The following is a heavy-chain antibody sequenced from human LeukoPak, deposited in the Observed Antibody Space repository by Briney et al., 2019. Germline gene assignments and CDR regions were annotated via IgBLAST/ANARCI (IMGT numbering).Heavy chain of an antibody. D-gene: IGHD3-10*01. CDR3: ARVPYGGRFGYFDY. J-gene: IGHJ4*02. V-gene: IGHV3-48*03. Sequence: QTGRSLRLSCAASGFTFSSYEMNWVRQAPGKGLEWVSYISSSGSTIYYADSVKGRFTISRDNAKNSLYLQMNSLRAEDTAVYYCARVPYGGRFGYFDYWGQGTLVTVSS. CDR1: GFTFSSYE. CDR2: ISSSGSTI.